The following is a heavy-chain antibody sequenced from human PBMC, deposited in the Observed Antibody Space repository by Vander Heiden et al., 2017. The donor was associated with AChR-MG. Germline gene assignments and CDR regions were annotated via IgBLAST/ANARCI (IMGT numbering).Heavy chain of an antibody. CDR1: GFTLSSYS. Sequence: EVQLVESGGGLVKPGGSLRLSCAASGFTLSSYSMNWVRTAPGKGLEWVSTISSSSSYIYYADSVKGRFTSSRDNAKNSLYLQMNSLRAEDTAVYYCAREGPYYYYGMDVWGQGTTVTVSS. CDR3: AREGPYYYYGMDV. CDR2: ISSSSSYI. V-gene: IGHV3-21*01. J-gene: IGHJ6*02.